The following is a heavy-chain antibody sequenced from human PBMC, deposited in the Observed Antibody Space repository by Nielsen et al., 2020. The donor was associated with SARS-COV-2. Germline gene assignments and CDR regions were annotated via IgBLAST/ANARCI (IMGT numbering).Heavy chain of an antibody. CDR2: IIPISGST. V-gene: IGHV1-69*13. J-gene: IGHJ4*02. CDR3: ARVDGYDSSGYYFDY. D-gene: IGHD3-22*01. CDR1: GGTFSTYA. Sequence: SVKVSCKASGGTFSTYAITWVRQAPGQGLEWMGGIIPISGSTNYAQKFQGRVTITADESTSTAYMELSSLRSEDTAVYYCARVDGYDSSGYYFDYWGQGTLVTVSS.